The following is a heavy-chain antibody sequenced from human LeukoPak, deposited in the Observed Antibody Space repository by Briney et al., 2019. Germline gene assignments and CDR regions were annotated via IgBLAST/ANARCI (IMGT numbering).Heavy chain of an antibody. V-gene: IGHV5-51*01. D-gene: IGHD3-22*01. CDR2: IYPGDSDT. CDR3: ARRRDDSSGYYWD. CDR1: GYSFTSYW. Sequence: GESLKISCKGSGYSFTSYWSGWVRQMPGKGLEWMGIIYPGDSDTRYSPSFQGQVTISADKSISTAYLQWSSRKASDTAMYYCARRRDDSSGYYWDWGQGTLVTVSS. J-gene: IGHJ4*02.